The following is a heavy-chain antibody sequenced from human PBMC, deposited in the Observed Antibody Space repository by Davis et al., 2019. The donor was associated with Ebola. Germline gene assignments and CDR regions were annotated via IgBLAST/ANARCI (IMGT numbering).Heavy chain of an antibody. J-gene: IGHJ6*02. Sequence: GESLKISCAASGFTFSSHWMHWVRQAPGKGLVWVSRINSDGSSTSYADSVKGRFTISRDNAKNTLYLQMNSLRAEDTAVYYCARDRPYDYVWGSYRDYYYYGMDVWGQGTTVTVSS. CDR1: GFTFSSHW. CDR2: INSDGSST. CDR3: ARDRPYDYVWGSYRDYYYYGMDV. D-gene: IGHD3-16*02. V-gene: IGHV3-74*01.